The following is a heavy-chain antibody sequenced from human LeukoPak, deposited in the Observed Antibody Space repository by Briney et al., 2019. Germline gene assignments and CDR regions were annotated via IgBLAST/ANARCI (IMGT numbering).Heavy chain of an antibody. Sequence: SETLSLTCSVSGGSISRGDYYWSWIRQHPGEGLEWIGYIYHSGSTFYNPSLKSRLTISLDTSNNQFSLKLTSVTAADTAVYYCARAPGGSAYQAATFDFWGQGTPVTVSS. CDR2: IYHSGST. CDR3: ARAPGGSAYQAATFDF. D-gene: IGHD2-15*01. CDR1: GGSISRGDYY. V-gene: IGHV4-31*03. J-gene: IGHJ4*02.